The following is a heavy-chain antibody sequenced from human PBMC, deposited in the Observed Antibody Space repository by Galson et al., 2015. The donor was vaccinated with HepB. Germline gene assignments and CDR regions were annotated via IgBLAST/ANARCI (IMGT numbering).Heavy chain of an antibody. CDR1: GGTFSRYA. D-gene: IGHD3/OR15-3a*01. CDR2: IIPIFGTA. V-gene: IGHV1-69*06. CDR3: ATPTSYHRTGDAFDI. Sequence: SVKVSCKASGGTFSRYAISWVRQAPGQGLEWMGGIIPIFGTANYAQKFQGRVTITADKSTSTAYMELSSLRSEDTAVYYCATPTSYHRTGDAFDIWGQGTMVTVSS. J-gene: IGHJ3*02.